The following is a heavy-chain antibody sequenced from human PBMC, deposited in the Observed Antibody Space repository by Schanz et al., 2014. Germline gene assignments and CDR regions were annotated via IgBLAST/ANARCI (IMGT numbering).Heavy chain of an antibody. V-gene: IGHV3-23*01. Sequence: DVQLLESGGGLVQPGGSLRLSCAASGFTFSSYAMSWVRQAPGKGLEWVSAISGSGGSTYYADSVKGRFTISRDNSKNTVYLQMNSLRAEDTAVYYCVRDSFFAFDYWGQGTLVTVSS. J-gene: IGHJ4*02. CDR3: VRDSFFAFDY. CDR1: GFTFSSYA. D-gene: IGHD3-3*01. CDR2: ISGSGGST.